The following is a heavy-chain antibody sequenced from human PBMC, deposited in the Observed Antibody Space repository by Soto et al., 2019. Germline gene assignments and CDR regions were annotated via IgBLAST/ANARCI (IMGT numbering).Heavy chain of an antibody. Sequence: SETLSLTCTVSGGSISSYYWSWIRQPPGKGLEWIGYIYYSGSTNYNPSLKNRVTISVDTSKNQFSLKLSSVTAADTAVYYCARGGRVATTTIGYYYYYYGMDVWGQGTTVTVSS. CDR3: ARGGRVATTTIGYYYYYYGMDV. J-gene: IGHJ6*02. D-gene: IGHD5-12*01. V-gene: IGHV4-59*01. CDR1: GGSISSYY. CDR2: IYYSGST.